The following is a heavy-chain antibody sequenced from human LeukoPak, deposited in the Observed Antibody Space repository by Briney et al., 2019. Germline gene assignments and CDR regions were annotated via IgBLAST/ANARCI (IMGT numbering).Heavy chain of an antibody. CDR3: AKVLPNGWGPFDY. CDR1: GFTFGSHP. D-gene: IGHD2-8*01. J-gene: IGHJ4*02. V-gene: IGHV3-30*02. CDR2: IRTDGSSI. Sequence: PGGSLRLSCTTSGFTFGSHPMHWVRQAPGKGLEWVAFIRTDGSSIQYADSVKGRFTISRDNSKTTLSLQMNSLRVEDTAVYYCAKVLPNGWGPFDYWGQGTLVTVSS.